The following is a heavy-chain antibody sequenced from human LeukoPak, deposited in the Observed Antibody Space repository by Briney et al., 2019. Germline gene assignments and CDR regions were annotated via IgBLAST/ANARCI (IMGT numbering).Heavy chain of an antibody. Sequence: SETLSLTCTVSGGSISSGGYYWSWIRQPPGKGLEWIGYIYYSGSTYYNPSLESRVTISVDTSKNQFSLKLSSVTAADTAVYYCARHYGYYYYYGMDVWGQGTTVTVSS. CDR1: GGSISSGGYY. V-gene: IGHV4-61*08. CDR3: ARHYGYYYYYGMDV. J-gene: IGHJ6*02. CDR2: IYYSGST. D-gene: IGHD3-10*01.